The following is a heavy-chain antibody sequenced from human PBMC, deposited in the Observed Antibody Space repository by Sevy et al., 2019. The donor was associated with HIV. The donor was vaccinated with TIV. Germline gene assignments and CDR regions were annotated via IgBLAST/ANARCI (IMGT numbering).Heavy chain of an antibody. D-gene: IGHD3-16*01. Sequence: GGSLRLSCTASGFTFSNAWMTWVRQTPERALEWVALIKPITDAGTTDYAAPVQGRFTISRDDSKNTVYLQLNSLKTEDTAVYYCTAGPVSFWGQGTLVTVSS. CDR2: IKPITDAGTT. CDR3: TAGPVSF. J-gene: IGHJ4*02. V-gene: IGHV3-15*01. CDR1: GFTFSNAW.